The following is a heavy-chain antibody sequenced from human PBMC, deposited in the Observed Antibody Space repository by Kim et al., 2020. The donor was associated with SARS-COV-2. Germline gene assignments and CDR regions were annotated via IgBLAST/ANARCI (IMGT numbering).Heavy chain of an antibody. D-gene: IGHD4-17*01. V-gene: IGHV4-39*01. Sequence: NPSLKSRVTISVDTSKNQFSLKLSSVTAADTAVYYCARHAPDYGDYHFDYWGQGTLVTVSS. J-gene: IGHJ4*02. CDR3: ARHAPDYGDYHFDY.